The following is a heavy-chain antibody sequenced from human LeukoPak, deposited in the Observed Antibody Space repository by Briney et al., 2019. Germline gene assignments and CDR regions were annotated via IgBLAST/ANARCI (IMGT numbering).Heavy chain of an antibody. CDR2: ISSSGSTI. CDR3: ARSFSYDYVWGSPETGDY. V-gene: IGHV3-48*03. J-gene: IGHJ4*02. CDR1: GFTFSSYE. D-gene: IGHD3-16*01. Sequence: GGSLRLSCVASGFTFSSYEMNWVRQAPGKGLEWVSYISSSGSTIYYADSVKGRFTISRDNAKNSLYLQMNSLRAEDTAVYYCARSFSYDYVWGSPETGDYWGQGTLVTVSS.